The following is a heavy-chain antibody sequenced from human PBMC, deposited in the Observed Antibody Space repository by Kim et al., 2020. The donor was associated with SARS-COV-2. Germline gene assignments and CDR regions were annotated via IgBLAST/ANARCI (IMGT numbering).Heavy chain of an antibody. CDR2: IYYSGST. CDR1: GGSISSSSYY. CDR3: ARLFGASYSTD. D-gene: IGHD3-10*02. Sequence: SETLSLTCTVSGGSISSSSYYWGWIRQPPGKGLEWIGSIYYSGSTYYNPSLKSRVTISVDTSKNQFSLKLSSVTAADTAVYYCARLFGASYSTDWGQGTLVTVSS. J-gene: IGHJ4*02. V-gene: IGHV4-39*01.